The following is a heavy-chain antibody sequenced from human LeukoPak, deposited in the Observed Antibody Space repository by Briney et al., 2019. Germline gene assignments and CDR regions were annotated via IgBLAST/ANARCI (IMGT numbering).Heavy chain of an antibody. J-gene: IGHJ5*02. CDR1: GYTFTSYG. CDR3: AITLNGGRNWFDP. Sequence: ASVKVSCKASGYTFTSYGISWVRQAPGQGLEWMGWISAYNGNTNYAQKLQGRVTMTTDTSTSTAYIELRSLRSDDTAVYYCAITLNGGRNWFDPWGQGTLVTVSS. D-gene: IGHD2-8*01. V-gene: IGHV1-18*01. CDR2: ISAYNGNT.